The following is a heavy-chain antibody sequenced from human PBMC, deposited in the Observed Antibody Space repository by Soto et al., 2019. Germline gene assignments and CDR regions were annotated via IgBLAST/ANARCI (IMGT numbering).Heavy chain of an antibody. V-gene: IGHV3-7*03. Sequence: GGSLRLSCAASGFTFSSYWMSWVRQAPGKGLEWVANIKQDGSEKYYVDSVKGRFTISRDNAKNSLYLQMNSLRAEDTAVYYCARWCLAAAGKVGYYYYYGMDVWGQGTTVTVSS. J-gene: IGHJ6*02. CDR3: ARWCLAAAGKVGYYYYYGMDV. CDR1: GFTFSSYW. D-gene: IGHD6-13*01. CDR2: IKQDGSEK.